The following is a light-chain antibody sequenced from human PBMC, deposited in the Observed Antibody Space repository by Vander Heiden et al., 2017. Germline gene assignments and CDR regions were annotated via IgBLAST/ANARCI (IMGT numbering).Light chain of an antibody. J-gene: IGLJ2*01. V-gene: IGLV1-44*01. CDR1: SSNIGSNT. CDR2: SSN. CDR3: SSWDDRVNGVV. Sequence: QSVLPQPPSASGTPGQRVTIFCSGSSSNIGSNTPNWYQQFPGSAPKLLMYSSNQRPSGVPDRFSGSKSGTSASLAISGLQSEDEADYYCSSWDDRVNGVVFGGGTKLTVL.